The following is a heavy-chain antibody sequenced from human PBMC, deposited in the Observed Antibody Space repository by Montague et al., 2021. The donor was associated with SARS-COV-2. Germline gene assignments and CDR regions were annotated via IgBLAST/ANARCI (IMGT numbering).Heavy chain of an antibody. Sequence: SETLSLTCTVSADSITNNYWTWIRQPPGKGLKWIGHITYRGSTTYNPSLKSRVTTSIDTSKNQFSLILKSVTAADTAVYYCARGGMYLSYWGQGALVTVSS. CDR3: ARGGMYLSY. CDR1: ADSITNNY. J-gene: IGHJ4*02. V-gene: IGHV4-59*13. D-gene: IGHD1-26*01. CDR2: ITYRGST.